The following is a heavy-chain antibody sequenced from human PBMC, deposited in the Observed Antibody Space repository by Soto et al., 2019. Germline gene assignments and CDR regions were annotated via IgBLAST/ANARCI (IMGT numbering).Heavy chain of an antibody. CDR2: TFSSDGK. CDR1: GFSLSNPRMG. D-gene: IGHD3-3*01. CDR3: AETGYYDFWSGYSRAEYFQR. V-gene: IGHV2-26*01. J-gene: IGHJ1*01. Sequence: ESGPTLVNPTETLTLTCTVSGFSLSNPRMGVSWIRQPPGKALEWLGNTFSSDGKSYSTSLKSRLTISKDTSKSQVVLTMTNMDSVDTATYYCAETGYYDFWSGYSRAEYFQRWSQGALVTVSS.